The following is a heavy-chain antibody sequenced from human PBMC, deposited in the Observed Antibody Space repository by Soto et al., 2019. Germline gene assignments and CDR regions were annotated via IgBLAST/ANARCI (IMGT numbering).Heavy chain of an antibody. CDR1: GDSVSSPYY. Sequence: QVQLQESGPGLVKPSGTLSLTCAVSGDSVSSPYYWCWVRQPPGKGLEWIGEVFHTGTTSYNPSLRSRVTISMAKSNNQFSLDLNYVTAADTAVYYCARSAGWYAVHSWGPGTLVIVSS. CDR3: ARSAGWYAVHS. CDR2: VFHTGTT. V-gene: IGHV4-4*02. D-gene: IGHD6-19*01. J-gene: IGHJ4*02.